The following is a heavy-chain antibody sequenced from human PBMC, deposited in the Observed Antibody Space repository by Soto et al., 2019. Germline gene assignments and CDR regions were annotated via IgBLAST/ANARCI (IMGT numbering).Heavy chain of an antibody. Sequence: GASVKVSCKASGGTFSSYAISWVRQAPGQGLEWMGGIIPIFGTANYAQKFQGRVTITADESTSTAYMELSSLRSEDTAVYYCARFRDCSSTSCYWGCFHCYYYYGMDVWGQGTTVTVSS. V-gene: IGHV1-69*13. J-gene: IGHJ6*02. CDR3: ARFRDCSSTSCYWGCFHCYYYYGMDV. D-gene: IGHD2-2*01. CDR2: IIPIFGTA. CDR1: GGTFSSYA.